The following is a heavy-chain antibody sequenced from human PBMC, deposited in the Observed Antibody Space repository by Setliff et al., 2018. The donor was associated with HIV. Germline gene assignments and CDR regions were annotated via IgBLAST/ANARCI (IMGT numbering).Heavy chain of an antibody. CDR3: ARDYCSSTTCEDYFDY. CDR1: GYTFTSYY. J-gene: IGHJ4*02. Sequence: ASVKVSCKASGYTFTSYYLHWVRQAPGQGLEWMGIINPSGGSTTYAQKFQGRVTMTRDTSASTAYMELRSLRSDDTAVYYCARDYCSSTTCEDYFDYWGQGTLVTVSS. V-gene: IGHV1-46*01. D-gene: IGHD2-2*01. CDR2: INPSGGST.